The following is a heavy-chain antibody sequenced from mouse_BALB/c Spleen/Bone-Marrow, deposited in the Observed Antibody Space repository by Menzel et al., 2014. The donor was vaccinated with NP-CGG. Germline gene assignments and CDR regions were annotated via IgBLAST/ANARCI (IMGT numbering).Heavy chain of an antibody. CDR1: GCAFSSYD. V-gene: IGHV5-12-1*01. Sequence: EVNVVDSGGGLVKPGGSLKLSCAASGCAFSSYDMSWVRQTPEKRLEWVAYISSGGGSTYYPDTVKGRFTISRDNAKNTLYLQMSSLKSEDTAMYYCAREVLRDYFDYWGQGTTLTVSS. CDR3: AREVLRDYFDY. J-gene: IGHJ2*01. D-gene: IGHD1-1*01. CDR2: ISSGGGST.